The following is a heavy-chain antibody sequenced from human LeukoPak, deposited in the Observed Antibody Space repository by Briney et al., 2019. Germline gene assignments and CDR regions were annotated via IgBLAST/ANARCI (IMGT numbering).Heavy chain of an antibody. CDR3: ARRGPVRRDGYNLDY. J-gene: IGHJ4*02. D-gene: IGHD5-24*01. Sequence: PSETLSLTCAVYGGSFSGYYWSWIRQPPGKGLEWIGEINHSGSTNYNPSLKSRVTISVDTSKNQFSLKLSSVTAADTAVYYCARRGPVRRDGYNLDYWGQGTLVTVSS. CDR2: INHSGST. V-gene: IGHV4-34*01. CDR1: GGSFSGYY.